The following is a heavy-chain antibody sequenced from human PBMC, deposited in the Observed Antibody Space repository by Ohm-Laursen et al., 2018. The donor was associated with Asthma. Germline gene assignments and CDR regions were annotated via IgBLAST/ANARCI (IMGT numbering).Heavy chain of an antibody. Sequence: GSLRLSCAAPGLNLSNSWVHWVRQAPGKGLVWVSRINGDGGIKSYAASVKGRFTISRDDAKNTVYLQMNSLRVDDTAVYYCAYEFGGSGDYWGQGTLVTVSS. D-gene: IGHD3-10*01. CDR2: INGDGGIK. CDR3: AYEFGGSGDY. J-gene: IGHJ4*02. V-gene: IGHV3-74*01. CDR1: GLNLSNSW.